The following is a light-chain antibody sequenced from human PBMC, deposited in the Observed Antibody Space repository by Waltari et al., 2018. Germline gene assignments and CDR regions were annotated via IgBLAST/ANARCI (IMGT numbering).Light chain of an antibody. CDR2: DAS. CDR3: LQRSLWPWT. V-gene: IGKV3-11*01. J-gene: IGKJ1*01. CDR1: QTVSTY. Sequence: IVLTQSPATLSLAPGERATLSCTASQTVSTYLAWFQQKPGQAPRLLLYDASNRAPGIPARFSGSGSGTDFSLTISSLEPEDFAVYYCLQRSLWPWTFGQGTKVAVK.